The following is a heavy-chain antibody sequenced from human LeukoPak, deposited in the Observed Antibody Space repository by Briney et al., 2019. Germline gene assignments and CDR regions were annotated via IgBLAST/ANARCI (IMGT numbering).Heavy chain of an antibody. V-gene: IGHV4-59*01. CDR3: AMTSSSPFDY. J-gene: IGHJ4*02. Sequence: SETLSLTCTVSGGSISSYYWSWIRQPPGKGLEWIGYIYYSGSTNYNPSLKSRVTISVDTSKNQFSLKLSSVTAADTAVYYCAMTSSSPFDYWGQGTLVTVSS. CDR2: IYYSGST. CDR1: GGSISSYY. D-gene: IGHD6-6*01.